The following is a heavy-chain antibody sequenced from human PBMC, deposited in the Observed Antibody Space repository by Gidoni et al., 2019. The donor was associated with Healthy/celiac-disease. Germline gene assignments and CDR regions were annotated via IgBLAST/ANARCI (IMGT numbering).Heavy chain of an antibody. CDR1: GFTFSSYA. Sequence: EVQLLESGGGWVQPGGSLRLSGAASGFTFSSYAMSWVRQAPGKGLGWVSAISGSGGSTYYADSLKGRFTLSRDNSKNTLYLQMNSLRAEDTAVYYCATAAVKGWELLGWGQGTLVTVSS. CDR2: ISGSGGST. J-gene: IGHJ4*02. V-gene: IGHV3-23*01. CDR3: ATAAVKGWELLG. D-gene: IGHD1-26*01.